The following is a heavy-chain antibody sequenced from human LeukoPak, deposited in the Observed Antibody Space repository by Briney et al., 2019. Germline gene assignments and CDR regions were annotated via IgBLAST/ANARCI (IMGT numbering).Heavy chain of an antibody. J-gene: IGHJ5*02. CDR3: ARRGYQNWFDP. CDR1: GGSITFYY. V-gene: IGHV4-59*08. CDR2: IYYNGST. Sequence: PSETLSLTCSVSGGSITFYYWSWIRQSPGKRLEWIGYIYYNGSTNYSPSLKSRVAISVDTSKNHFSLKLSSVTAADTAVYYCARRGYQNWFDPWGQGILVTVSS. D-gene: IGHD2-2*01.